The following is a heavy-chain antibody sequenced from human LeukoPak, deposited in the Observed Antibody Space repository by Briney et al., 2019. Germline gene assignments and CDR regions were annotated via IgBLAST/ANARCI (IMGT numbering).Heavy chain of an antibody. D-gene: IGHD3-10*01. J-gene: IGHJ6*02. CDR1: GYTFTSYG. CDR3: ARDDYGSGYYYYNGKDV. Sequence: ASVKVSCKSSGYTFTSYGISWVRQPPAPGLEWMGWISAYNGNTSYAQKLQGRVIMTTDTSTSKPYLELRSLRTDDTAVYYCARDDYGSGYYYYNGKDVWGQGTAVTVSS. CDR2: ISAYNGNT. V-gene: IGHV1-18*01.